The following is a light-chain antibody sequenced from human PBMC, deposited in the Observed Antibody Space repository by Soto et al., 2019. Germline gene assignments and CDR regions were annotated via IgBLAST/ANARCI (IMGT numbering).Light chain of an antibody. CDR1: SGDHGGYNY. CDR2: EGN. Sequence: QSALTQPPSASGSPGQSVTISCTGTSGDHGGYNYVSWYQQHPGKAPKLLIYEGNKRPSGVPDRVSGSKSGNTASLTVSGPQAEDEADYYCRSYAGTDTLVFVGGTQLTVL. CDR3: RSYAGTDTLV. J-gene: IGLJ3*02. V-gene: IGLV2-8*01.